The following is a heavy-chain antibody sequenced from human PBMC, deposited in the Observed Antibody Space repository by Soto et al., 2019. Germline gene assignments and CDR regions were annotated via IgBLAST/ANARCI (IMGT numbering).Heavy chain of an antibody. J-gene: IGHJ4*02. CDR3: ARRSMILGGYYFDP. V-gene: IGHV4-59*08. CDR2: IYYSGST. D-gene: IGHD3-16*01. CDR1: GGSISSYY. Sequence: PSETLCLTCTVSGGSISSYYWSWIRQPPGKGLEWIGYIYYSGSTNYNPSLKSRVTISVDTSKNQFSLKLSSVTAADTAVYYCARRSMILGGYYFDPWGQGTLVTVSS.